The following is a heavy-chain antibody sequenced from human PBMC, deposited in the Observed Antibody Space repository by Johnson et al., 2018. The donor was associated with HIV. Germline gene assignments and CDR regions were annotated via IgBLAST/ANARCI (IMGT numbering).Heavy chain of an antibody. J-gene: IGHJ3*02. V-gene: IGHV3-66*01. CDR2: MYSGGSP. CDR1: GFTVSSSY. CDR3: ARDVGTGDSTIWYDAFDI. D-gene: IGHD6-13*01. Sequence: VQLVESGGGLVQPGGSLRLSCAASGFTVSSSYMSWIRQAPGKGLEWVSVMYSGGSPYYAESVKGRFTISRDNSKNTLFLQMNSLRAEDTAVYYCARDVGTGDSTIWYDAFDIWGQGTMVTVSS.